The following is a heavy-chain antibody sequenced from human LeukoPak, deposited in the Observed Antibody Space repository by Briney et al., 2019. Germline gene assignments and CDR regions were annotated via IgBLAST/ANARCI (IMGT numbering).Heavy chain of an antibody. J-gene: IGHJ4*02. V-gene: IGHV3-23*01. CDR1: GFNVSSNY. CDR3: AKGCSSTSCYFD. D-gene: IGHD2-2*01. Sequence: GGSLRLSCAASGFNVSSNYMSWVRQAPGKGLEWVSAISGSGGSTYYADSVKGRFTISRDNSKNTLYLQMNSLGAEDTAVYYCAKGCSSTSCYFDWGQGTLVTVSS. CDR2: ISGSGGST.